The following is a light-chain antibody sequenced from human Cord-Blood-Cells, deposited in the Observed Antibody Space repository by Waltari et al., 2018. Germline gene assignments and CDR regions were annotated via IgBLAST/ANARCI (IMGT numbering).Light chain of an antibody. V-gene: IGKV3-15*01. CDR3: QQYNNWPYT. J-gene: IGKJ2*01. CDR2: GAS. Sequence: EIVMTQSPATLSVSPGERATLSCRASQSVSSNLAWYQQKPGQAPRLLIYGASTRATGIPTRFRSSGSGTEFTLTISSLQSEDFAVYYCQQYNNWPYTFGQGTKLEIK. CDR1: QSVSSN.